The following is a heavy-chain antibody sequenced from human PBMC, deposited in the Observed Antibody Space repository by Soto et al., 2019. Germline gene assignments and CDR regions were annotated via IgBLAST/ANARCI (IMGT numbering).Heavy chain of an antibody. V-gene: IGHV3-9*01. Sequence: PGGSLRLSCAASGFTFDDYAMHWVRQAPGKGLEWVSGISWNSGSIGYADSVKGRFTISRDNAKNSLYLQMNSLRAEDTALYYCAKGEQLVRVGYFDYWGQGTLVTVSS. J-gene: IGHJ4*02. CDR2: ISWNSGSI. CDR1: GFTFDDYA. CDR3: AKGEQLVRVGYFDY. D-gene: IGHD6-6*01.